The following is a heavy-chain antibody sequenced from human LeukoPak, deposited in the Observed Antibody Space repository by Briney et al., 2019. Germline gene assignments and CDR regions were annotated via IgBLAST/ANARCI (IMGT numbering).Heavy chain of an antibody. Sequence: SETLSLTCAVYGGSFSGYYWSWIRQPPGKGLEWIGEINHSGSTNYNPSHKSRVTISVGTSKNQFSLKLSSVTAADTAVYYCARGDGYSYGFDYWGQGTLVTVSS. J-gene: IGHJ4*02. CDR2: INHSGST. CDR3: ARGDGYSYGFDY. V-gene: IGHV4-34*01. CDR1: GGSFSGYY. D-gene: IGHD5-18*01.